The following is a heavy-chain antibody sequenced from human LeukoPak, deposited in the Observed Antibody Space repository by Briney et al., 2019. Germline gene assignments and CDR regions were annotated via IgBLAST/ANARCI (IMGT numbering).Heavy chain of an antibody. CDR2: ISGSGGST. CDR1: GFTFSSYA. CDR3: AKDPGRYSASRGWGPQRGPFDY. D-gene: IGHD3-16*01. V-gene: IGHV3-23*01. J-gene: IGHJ4*02. Sequence: GGSLRLSCAASGFTFSSYAMSWVRQAPGKGLEWVSAISGSGGSTYYADSVKGRFTISRDNSKNTLYLQMNSLRAEDTAVYYCAKDPGRYSASRGWGPQRGPFDYWGQGTLVTVSS.